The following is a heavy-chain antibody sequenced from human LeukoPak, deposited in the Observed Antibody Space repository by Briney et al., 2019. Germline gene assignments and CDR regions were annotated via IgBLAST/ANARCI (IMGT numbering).Heavy chain of an antibody. CDR2: IYNSGTT. D-gene: IGHD2-15*01. J-gene: IGHJ4*02. CDR1: GFSVSSNY. CDR3: ARGWEWWDY. Sequence: PGESLRLSYAASGFSVSSNYMSWVRQAPGKGLDLVAVIYNSGTTKYADSVKGRFTIARDSSNNTLYLQMNSLRAEDTAVYYCARGWEWWDYWGQGSLVTVSS. V-gene: IGHV3-53*01.